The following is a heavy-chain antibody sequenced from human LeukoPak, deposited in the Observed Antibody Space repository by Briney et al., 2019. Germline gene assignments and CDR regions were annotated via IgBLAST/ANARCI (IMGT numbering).Heavy chain of an antibody. CDR1: GFTFSSYT. CDR2: ISSSSSYI. V-gene: IGHV3-21*01. CDR3: ARDRGGDGYNIDFFDY. Sequence: GGSLRLSCAASGFTFSSYTMNWVRQAPGKGLEWVSSISSSSSYIYYADSVKGRFTISRDNAKNSLYLQMNSLRAEDTAVYYCARDRGGDGYNIDFFDYWGQGTLVTVSS. D-gene: IGHD5-24*01. J-gene: IGHJ4*02.